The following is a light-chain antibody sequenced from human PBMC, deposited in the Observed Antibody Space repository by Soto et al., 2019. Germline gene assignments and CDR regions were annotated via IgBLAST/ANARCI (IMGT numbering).Light chain of an antibody. CDR1: SSDVGKYDY. CDR2: EVS. Sequence: QSALTQPPSASGSPGQSVTISCTGTSSDVGKYDYVSWFQHHPGKAPKLIIYEVSKRPSGVPDRFSGSKSGSTASLTVSGLQTEDEADYYCNSYVAGSNVFGNGTKVTVL. CDR3: NSYVAGSNV. V-gene: IGLV2-8*01. J-gene: IGLJ1*01.